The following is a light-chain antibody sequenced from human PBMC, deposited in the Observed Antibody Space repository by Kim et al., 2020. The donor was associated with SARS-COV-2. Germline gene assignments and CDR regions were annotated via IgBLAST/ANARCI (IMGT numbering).Light chain of an antibody. V-gene: IGLV2-11*01. CDR3: CSYAVTTPV. CDR1: STYIGGHNY. J-gene: IGLJ1*01. Sequence: QSALTQPRSVSGSPGQSVTISCTGTSTYIGGHNYVAWYQQHPGKAPKFLIYDVTKRPSGVPDRFSGSMSGYTASLTISGLQAEDEADYYCCSYAVTTPVFGTGTKVTVL. CDR2: DVT.